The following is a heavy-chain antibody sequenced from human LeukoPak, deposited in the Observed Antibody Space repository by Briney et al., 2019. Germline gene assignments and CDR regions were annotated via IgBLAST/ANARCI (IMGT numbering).Heavy chain of an antibody. J-gene: IGHJ4*02. CDR1: GFTFSRYW. CDR3: VRDNRSYNFDY. D-gene: IGHD1-26*01. CDR2: IKGDGSST. Sequence: GGSLRLSCAASGFTFSRYWMHWVRQAPGKGLVWVSCIKGDGSSTSIADSAKGRFTISRDNAKNTVYLQMNSLRAEDTAVYYCVRDNRSYNFDYWGQGTLVTVSS. V-gene: IGHV3-74*01.